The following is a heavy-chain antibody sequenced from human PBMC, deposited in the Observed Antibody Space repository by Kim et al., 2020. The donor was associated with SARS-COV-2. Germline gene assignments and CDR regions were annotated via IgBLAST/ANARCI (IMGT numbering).Heavy chain of an antibody. CDR2: ISPSSDTI. CDR1: GFRFSSYE. Sequence: GGSLRLSCEASGFRFSSYEMNWVRQAPGKGLEWLSYISPSSDTIYYGESVRGRFTISRDNAKNSLYLQMSDLRAEDAGVYYCARMQTTSWYARPYFFDSWGQGTRVAVSS. D-gene: IGHD6-13*01. J-gene: IGHJ4*02. V-gene: IGHV3-48*03. CDR3: ARMQTTSWYARPYFFDS.